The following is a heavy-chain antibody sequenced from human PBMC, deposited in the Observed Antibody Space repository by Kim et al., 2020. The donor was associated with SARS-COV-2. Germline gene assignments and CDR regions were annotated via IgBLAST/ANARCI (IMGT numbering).Heavy chain of an antibody. CDR2: VFYTGTT. J-gene: IGHJ3*02. CDR3: AKMNVVAKFNALET. Sequence: SETLSLTCSVSGGSMTGYYWTWVRQPPGKGLEWIGYVFYTGTTDYDPSLRSRVTISVDASKNQFSLRLSAVTAADTAVYFCAKMNVVAKFNALETWGQGTKVTVSP. D-gene: IGHD2-21*01. CDR1: GGSMTGYY. V-gene: IGHV4-59*01.